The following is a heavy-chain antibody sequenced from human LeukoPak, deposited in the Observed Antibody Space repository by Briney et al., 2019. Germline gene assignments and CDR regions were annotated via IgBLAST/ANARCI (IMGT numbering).Heavy chain of an antibody. Sequence: GGSLRLSCAASGFSLSAYWMTWVRQAPGKGLEWVANINRDGSQKNHVDSVKGRFTISRDNAENSLFLQMNSLTAEDTAVYYCAREYSSSSLAVSDYWGQGTLVTVSS. CDR2: INRDGSQK. J-gene: IGHJ4*02. V-gene: IGHV3-7*01. D-gene: IGHD6-6*01. CDR3: AREYSSSSLAVSDY. CDR1: GFSLSAYW.